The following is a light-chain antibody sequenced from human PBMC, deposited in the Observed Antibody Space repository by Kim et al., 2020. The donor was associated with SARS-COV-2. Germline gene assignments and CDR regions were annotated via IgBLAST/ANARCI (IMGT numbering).Light chain of an antibody. CDR3: AAWDDSLSGYLA. CDR2: TND. V-gene: IGLV1-47*01. J-gene: IGLJ2*01. CDR1: TSNIGTNY. Sequence: RVDISCSGSTSNIGTNYVCWYQQVPGAAPKLLIYTNDQRPSGVPDRFSGSKSGTSASLAISDLRSDDEATYYCAAWDDSLSGYLAFGGGTQLTVL.